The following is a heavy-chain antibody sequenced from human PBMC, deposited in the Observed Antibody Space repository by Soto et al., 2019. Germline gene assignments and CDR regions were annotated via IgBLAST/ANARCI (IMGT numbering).Heavy chain of an antibody. CDR2: ISGSGTDK. Sequence: GGSLRLSCAASGFTFSDYYMTWIRQAPGRGLEWVSYISGSGTDKSYADSVKGRFTISKDNADNSLFLQMNNLRAEDTAVYYCAKLVTTAAAGTFDYWGQGTLVTVSS. CDR1: GFTFSDYY. J-gene: IGHJ4*02. CDR3: AKLVTTAAAGTFDY. V-gene: IGHV3-11*01. D-gene: IGHD6-13*01.